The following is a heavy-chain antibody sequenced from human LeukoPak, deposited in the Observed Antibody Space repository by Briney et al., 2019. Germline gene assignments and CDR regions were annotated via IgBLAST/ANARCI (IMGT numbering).Heavy chain of an antibody. Sequence: SVKVSCKASGGTFSSYAISWVRQAPGQGLEWMGGIIPIFGTANYAQKFQGRVTITADESTSTAYMELSSLRFEDTAVYYCARDSEVDFWSGYSDYWGQGTLVTVSS. D-gene: IGHD3-3*01. CDR2: IIPIFGTA. CDR3: ARDSEVDFWSGYSDY. V-gene: IGHV1-69*13. J-gene: IGHJ4*02. CDR1: GGTFSSYA.